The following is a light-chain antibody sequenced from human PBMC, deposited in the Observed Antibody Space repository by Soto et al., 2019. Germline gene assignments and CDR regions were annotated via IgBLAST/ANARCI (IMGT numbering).Light chain of an antibody. CDR1: QSVSSSY. CDR3: QQYGSSPRT. J-gene: IGKJ4*01. CDR2: GAS. Sequence: EIVLTQSPGTLSLSPGERATLSCRASQSVSSSYLAWYQQKPGQAPRLLIYGASSRATGTPDRFSGSGSGTDFTLTISRLEPEDFAVYYCQQYGSSPRTFGGGTKVHIK. V-gene: IGKV3-20*01.